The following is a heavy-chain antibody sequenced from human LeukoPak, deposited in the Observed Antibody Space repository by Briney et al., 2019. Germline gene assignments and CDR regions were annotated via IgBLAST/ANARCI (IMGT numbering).Heavy chain of an antibody. CDR2: ISYDGSNK. CDR3: AREEVAVALGY. V-gene: IGHV3-30-3*01. J-gene: IGHJ4*02. D-gene: IGHD6-19*01. Sequence: PGRSLRLSCAASGFAFSSYAMHWVRQAPGKGLEWVAVISYDGSNKYYADSVKGRFTISRDNSKNTLYLQMNSLRAEDTAVYYCAREEVAVALGYWGQGTLVTVSS. CDR1: GFAFSSYA.